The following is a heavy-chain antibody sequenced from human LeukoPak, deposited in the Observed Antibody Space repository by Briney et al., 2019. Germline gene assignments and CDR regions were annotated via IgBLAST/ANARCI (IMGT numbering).Heavy chain of an antibody. CDR3: ARDGYCSSTSCYYFDY. V-gene: IGHV3-30-3*01. J-gene: IGHJ4*02. CDR2: ASHIGNNK. Sequence: GGSLRLSCAASGFIFSNYPMHWVRQAPGKGLEWVAVASHIGNNKYYPNAVRGRFTISRDNSKDTLFLQMDSLRTEDTAVYYCARDGYCSSTSCYYFDYWGQGTLVTVSS. D-gene: IGHD2-2*01. CDR1: GFIFSNYP.